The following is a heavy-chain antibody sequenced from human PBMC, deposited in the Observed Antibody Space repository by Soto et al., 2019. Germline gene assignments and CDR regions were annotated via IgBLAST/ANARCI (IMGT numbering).Heavy chain of an antibody. CDR2: IIPNFDTP. D-gene: IGHD3-22*01. Sequence: QVQLVQSGAEVKKPGSSVKISCKASGDSFSSFAVTWVRQAPGQGLEWMGGIIPNFDTPKYAQKFQGRVTIIADKSTSTHYMQLSSLRSEDTAVYYCARTYYDSSGYYLWYFEYWGQGTLVTVSS. V-gene: IGHV1-69*06. CDR1: GDSFSSFA. CDR3: ARTYYDSSGYYLWYFEY. J-gene: IGHJ4*02.